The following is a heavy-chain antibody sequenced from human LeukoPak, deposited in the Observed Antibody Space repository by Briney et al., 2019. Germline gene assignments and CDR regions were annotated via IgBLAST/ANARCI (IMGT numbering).Heavy chain of an antibody. V-gene: IGHV4-59*08. CDR1: GGSISSYY. J-gene: IGHJ4*02. Sequence: SETLSLTCTVSGGSISSYYWSWIRQPPGKGLECIGYIYYSGSTNYNPSLKSRVTISVDTSKNQFSLKLSSVTAADTAVYYCARHAGGYGDYPFDYWGQGTLVTVSS. D-gene: IGHD4-17*01. CDR2: IYYSGST. CDR3: ARHAGGYGDYPFDY.